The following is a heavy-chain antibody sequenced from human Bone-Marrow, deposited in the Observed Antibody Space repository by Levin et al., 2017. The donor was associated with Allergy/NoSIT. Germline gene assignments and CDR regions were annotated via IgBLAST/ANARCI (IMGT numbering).Heavy chain of an antibody. Sequence: GESLKISCKGSGYSFTSYWIGWVRQMPGKGLEWMGIIYPGDSDTRYSPSFQGQVTISADKSISTAYLQWRSLKASDTAMYYCASGIYSSRRGYYFDYWGQGPLVTVSS. CDR3: ASGIYSSRRGYYFDY. CDR2: IYPGDSDT. J-gene: IGHJ4*02. D-gene: IGHD6-13*01. CDR1: GYSFTSYW. V-gene: IGHV5-51*01.